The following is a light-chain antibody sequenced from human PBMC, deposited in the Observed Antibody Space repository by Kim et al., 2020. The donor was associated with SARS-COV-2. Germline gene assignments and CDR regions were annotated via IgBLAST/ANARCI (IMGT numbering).Light chain of an antibody. CDR2: AAS. CDR3: QQTYITVT. V-gene: IGKV1-39*01. J-gene: IGKJ4*01. CDR1: QSIARY. Sequence: DIQMTQSPSSLSASVGDRVTITCRASQSIARYLNWYQQKPGKAPKLLIYAASSLQSGVPSRFSGSGSGTDFTLTISSLQPEDFATYYCQQTYITVTFGGGTKVDIK.